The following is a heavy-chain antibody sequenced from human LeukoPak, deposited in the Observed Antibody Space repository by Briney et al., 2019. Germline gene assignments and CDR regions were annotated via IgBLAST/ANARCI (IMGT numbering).Heavy chain of an antibody. Sequence: GGSLRLSCAASGFTFSSYGMSWVRRAPGKGLEWVSGISGSGGSTDYADSVKGRFTISRDNSKKTVYLQMNSLRAEDTAIYYCAKGRTYCSGTSCYFFDFWGQGTLVTVSS. CDR1: GFTFSSYG. V-gene: IGHV3-23*01. CDR2: ISGSGGST. J-gene: IGHJ4*02. CDR3: AKGRTYCSGTSCYFFDF. D-gene: IGHD2-15*01.